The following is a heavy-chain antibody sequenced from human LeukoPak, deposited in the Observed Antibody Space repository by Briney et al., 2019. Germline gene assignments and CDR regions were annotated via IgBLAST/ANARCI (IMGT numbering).Heavy chain of an antibody. V-gene: IGHV3-9*01. CDR3: AKDLGGNSGGWGPFDY. CDR1: GFTFDKYA. J-gene: IGHJ4*02. D-gene: IGHD4-23*01. CDR2: ISWNGGNI. Sequence: GGSLRLSCATSGFTFDKYAMHWVRQAPGKGQEWVSGISWNGGNIGYADSVKGRFTISRDNAKNSLYLQMNSLRAEDTALYYCAKDLGGNSGGWGPFDYWGQGTLVTVSS.